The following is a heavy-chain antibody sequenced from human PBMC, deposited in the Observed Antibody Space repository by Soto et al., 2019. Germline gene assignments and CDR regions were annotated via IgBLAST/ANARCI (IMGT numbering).Heavy chain of an antibody. D-gene: IGHD2-2*01. J-gene: IGHJ6*02. Sequence: SETLSLTCTVSGGFVNSDTHSWSWIRQTPGKRLEWIGFIYSGGSTKNPSLRSRVTMSVDTSKNQFSLKLRSVIVADTAAYHCARFVRSCSATTCSTRADVWGQGITVTVSS. CDR2: IYSGGST. CDR1: GGFVNSDTHS. V-gene: IGHV4-61*01. CDR3: ARFVRSCSATTCSTRADV.